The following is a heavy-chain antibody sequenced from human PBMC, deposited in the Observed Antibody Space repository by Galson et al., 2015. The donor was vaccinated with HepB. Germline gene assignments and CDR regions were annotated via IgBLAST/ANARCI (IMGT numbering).Heavy chain of an antibody. CDR2: IKQDGSEK. CDR1: GFTFSNYW. CDR3: AREQLWPRRDFDY. Sequence: SLRLSCAASGFTFSNYWMHWVRQAPGKGLEWVANIKQDGSEKYYVDSVKGRFTISRDNAENSLYLQMSSLRADDTAAYYCAREQLWPRRDFDYRGQGTLVTVSS. D-gene: IGHD3-16*01. V-gene: IGHV3-7*03. J-gene: IGHJ4*02.